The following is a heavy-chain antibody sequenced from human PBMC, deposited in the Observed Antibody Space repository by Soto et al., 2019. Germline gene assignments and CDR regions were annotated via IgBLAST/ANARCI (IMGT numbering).Heavy chain of an antibody. CDR3: ARDGYDFWSGSYYYHGMDV. CDR1: GGYISSGGYY. CDR2: IYYSGST. V-gene: IGHV4-31*03. Sequence: PSETLSLTCTVSGGYISSGGYYWSWIRQHPGKGLEWIGYIYYSGSTYYNPSLKSRVTISVDTSKNQFSLKLSSVTAADTAVYYCARDGYDFWSGSYYYHGMDVWGQGTTVTVSS. J-gene: IGHJ6*02. D-gene: IGHD3-3*01.